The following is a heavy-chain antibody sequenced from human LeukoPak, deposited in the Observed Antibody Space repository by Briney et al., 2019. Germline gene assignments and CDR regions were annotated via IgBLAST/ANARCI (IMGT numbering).Heavy chain of an antibody. J-gene: IGHJ6*03. Sequence: GGSLRLSCAVSGFIVSNNYMSWVRQAPGKGLEWISVLFGGDSTWYADSVKGRFTISRDNSKNTVYLQMNSLRAEDTAVYYCARAPSHSPYNFYYMDVWGKGTTVTVSS. CDR2: LFGGDST. CDR1: GFIVSNNY. D-gene: IGHD6-13*01. V-gene: IGHV3-66*01. CDR3: ARAPSHSPYNFYYMDV.